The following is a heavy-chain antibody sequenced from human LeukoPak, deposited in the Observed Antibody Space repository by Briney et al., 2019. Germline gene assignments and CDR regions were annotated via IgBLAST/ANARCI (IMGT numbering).Heavy chain of an antibody. CDR3: AKITTN. CDR2: ISGSGGSS. Sequence: AGGSLRLSCAASGFTFSSSSMSWVRQAPGKGLEWVSTISGSGGSSYYADSVKGRFTISRDDSKNTLYLQMHSLRAEDTAVYYCAKITTNCGEGTLVTVSS. V-gene: IGHV3-23*01. J-gene: IGHJ4*02. CDR1: GFTFSSSS. D-gene: IGHD1-1*01.